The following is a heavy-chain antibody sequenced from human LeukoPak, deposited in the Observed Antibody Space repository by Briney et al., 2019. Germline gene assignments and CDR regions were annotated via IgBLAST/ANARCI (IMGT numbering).Heavy chain of an antibody. J-gene: IGHJ4*02. CDR3: ARENGYKYDY. CDR2: IYYSGST. V-gene: IGHV4-61*08. Sequence: SETLSLTCAVSGGSIRSGGYSWSWIRQPPGKGLEWIGYIYYSGSTNYNPSLKSRVTISVDTSKNQFSLKLRSVTAADTAVYYCARENGYKYDYWGQGTLVTVSS. CDR1: GGSIRSGGYS. D-gene: IGHD5-24*01.